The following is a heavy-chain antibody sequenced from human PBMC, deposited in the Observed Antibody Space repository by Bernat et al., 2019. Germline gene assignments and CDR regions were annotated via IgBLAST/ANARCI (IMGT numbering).Heavy chain of an antibody. CDR1: GFTFSSYG. D-gene: IGHD3-16*01. Sequence: QVQLVESGGGVVQPGRSLRLSCAASGFTFSSYGMHWVRQAPGKGLEWVAVISYDGSNKYYADSVKGRFTISRDNSKNTLYLQMNSLRAEDTAVDYCAKEERGGLLKRFDYWGQGTLVTVSS. CDR2: ISYDGSNK. V-gene: IGHV3-30*18. J-gene: IGHJ4*02. CDR3: AKEERGGLLKRFDY.